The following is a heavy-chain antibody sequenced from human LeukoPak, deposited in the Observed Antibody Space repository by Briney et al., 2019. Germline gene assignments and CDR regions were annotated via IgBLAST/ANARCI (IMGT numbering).Heavy chain of an antibody. CDR3: ARGGSSSWFPLGYYYYGMDV. CDR1: GGSISSYY. J-gene: IGHJ6*02. D-gene: IGHD6-13*01. V-gene: IGHV4-59*01. Sequence: SETLSLTCTVSGGSISSYYWSWVRQPPGKGLEWVGYIYYSGSTNYNPSLKSRVTISVDTSKNQFSLKLSSGTAADTAVYYCARGGSSSWFPLGYYYYGMDVWGQGTTVTVSS. CDR2: IYYSGST.